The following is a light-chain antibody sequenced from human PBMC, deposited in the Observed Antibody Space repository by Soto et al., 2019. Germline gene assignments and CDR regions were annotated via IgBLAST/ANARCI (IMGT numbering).Light chain of an antibody. Sequence: DIQMTQSPSTLSASVEDRVTITCRASQSIGTWLAWYQQKPGKAPKLLIYKASSLETGVPSRFSGSGSGTEFTLTISSLQPDDLATYYCQQYRSYATFGQGTKLEIK. J-gene: IGKJ2*01. CDR2: KAS. V-gene: IGKV1-5*03. CDR1: QSIGTW. CDR3: QQYRSYAT.